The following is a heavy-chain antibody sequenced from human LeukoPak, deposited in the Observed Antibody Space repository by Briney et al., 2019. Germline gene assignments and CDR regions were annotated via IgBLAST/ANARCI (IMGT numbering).Heavy chain of an antibody. Sequence: ASVKVSCKASGGTFSSYAISWVRQAPGQGLEWMGGIIPIFGTANYAQKFQGRVTITADKSTSTAYMELRSLRSDDTAVYYCARDSRADRRGYSYGLPDYWGQGTLVTVSS. CDR1: GGTFSSYA. CDR3: ARDSRADRRGYSYGLPDY. J-gene: IGHJ4*02. CDR2: IIPIFGTA. D-gene: IGHD5-18*01. V-gene: IGHV1-69*06.